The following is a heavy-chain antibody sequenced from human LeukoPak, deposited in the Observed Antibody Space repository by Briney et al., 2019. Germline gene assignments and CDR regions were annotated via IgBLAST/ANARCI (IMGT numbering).Heavy chain of an antibody. J-gene: IGHJ6*02. CDR3: ARDGREGSGSHQYYGMDV. CDR1: GGTFSSYA. V-gene: IGHV1-69*04. D-gene: IGHD1-26*01. Sequence: ASVKVSCKASGGTFSSYAISWVRQAPGQGLEWMGKIIPILGIANYAQKFQGRVTITADKSTSTAYIELSSLRSEDTAVYYCARDGREGSGSHQYYGMDVWGQGTTVTVSS. CDR2: IIPILGIA.